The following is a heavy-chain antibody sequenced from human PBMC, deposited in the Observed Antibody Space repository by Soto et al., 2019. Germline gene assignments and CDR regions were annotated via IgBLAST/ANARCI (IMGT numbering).Heavy chain of an antibody. Sequence: GASVKVSCKVSGYTLTELSMHWVRQAPGKGLEWMGGFDPEDGETIYAQKFQGRVTMTEDTSTDTAYMELSSLRSEDTAVYYCATTGDSGYDFELDYWGQGTLVTVSS. CDR2: FDPEDGET. V-gene: IGHV1-24*01. D-gene: IGHD5-12*01. CDR1: GYTLTELS. J-gene: IGHJ4*02. CDR3: ATTGDSGYDFELDY.